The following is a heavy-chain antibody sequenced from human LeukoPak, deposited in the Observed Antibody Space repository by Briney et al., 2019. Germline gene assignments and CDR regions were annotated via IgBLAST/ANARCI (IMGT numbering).Heavy chain of an antibody. CDR2: INEDGSEK. V-gene: IGHV3-7*03. D-gene: IGHD1-1*01. J-gene: IGHJ4*02. Sequence: GGSLRLSCAASGFTLRDYWMTWLRQSPGKGLEWVANINEDGSEKFYVDSVKGRFTISKDNAKNSLYLQMNSLRAEDTAVYYCAKDPDLRGNWNDLDYWGQGTLVTVSS. CDR3: AKDPDLRGNWNDLDY. CDR1: GFTLRDYW.